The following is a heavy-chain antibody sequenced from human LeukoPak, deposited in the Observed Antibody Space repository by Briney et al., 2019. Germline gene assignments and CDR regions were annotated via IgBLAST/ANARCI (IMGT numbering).Heavy chain of an antibody. D-gene: IGHD5-12*01. CDR3: ARGQVVIVATTPNYYYYYMDV. Sequence: SVKVSCKASGGTFSSYAISWVRQAPGQGLEWMGGIIPIFGTANYAQKFQGRVTITTDESTSTAYMELSSLRSEDTAVYYCARGQVVIVATTPNYYYYYMDVWGKGTTVTVSS. CDR1: GGTFSSYA. J-gene: IGHJ6*03. V-gene: IGHV1-69*05. CDR2: IIPIFGTA.